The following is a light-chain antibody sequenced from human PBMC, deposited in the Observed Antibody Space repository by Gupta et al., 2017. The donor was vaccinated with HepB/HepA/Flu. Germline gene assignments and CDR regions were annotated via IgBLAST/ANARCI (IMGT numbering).Light chain of an antibody. V-gene: IGLV2-14*03. CDR3: SSSTVSSTSV. CDR1: SSDVGGYNY. CDR2: DVS. J-gene: IGLJ3*02. Sequence: QSALTQPASASGSPGQSFTISCTGTSSDVGGYNYVSWYQQHPGKAPKLMIYDVSNRPSGVSNRFSGSKSGNTASLTISVRQAEEEADYYCSSSTVSSTSVFGGGTKLTVL.